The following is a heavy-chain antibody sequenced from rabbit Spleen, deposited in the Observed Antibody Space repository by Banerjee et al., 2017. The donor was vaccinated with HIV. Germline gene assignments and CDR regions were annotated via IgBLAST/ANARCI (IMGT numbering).Heavy chain of an antibody. J-gene: IGHJ4*01. D-gene: IGHD1-1*01. Sequence: QSLEESGGGLVKPEGSLTLTCKASGVSFSGNSYMCWVRQAPGKGLEWIACIDTGSSGFTYFASWAKGRFTISKTSSTTVTLQMTSLTAADTAIYFCARDLTDVIGWNFGWWGQGTLVTVS. CDR3: ARDLTDVIGWNFGW. CDR2: IDTGSSGFT. CDR1: GVSFSGNSY. V-gene: IGHV1S40*01.